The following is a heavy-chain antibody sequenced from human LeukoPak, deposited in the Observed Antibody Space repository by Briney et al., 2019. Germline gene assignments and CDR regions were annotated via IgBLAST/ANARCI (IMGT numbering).Heavy chain of an antibody. CDR1: RYSFTDYY. J-gene: IGHJ4*02. Sequence: ASVKVSCKASRYSFTDYYMHWVRQAPGQELKSMGWINPDSGGTNYPPKFQGRVTMTWDTSIRTAYMELSRLTSGDTAVYYCARFTAGAGHDWGQGTLVTVSS. D-gene: IGHD6-13*01. CDR3: ARFTAGAGHD. V-gene: IGHV1-2*02. CDR2: INPDSGGT.